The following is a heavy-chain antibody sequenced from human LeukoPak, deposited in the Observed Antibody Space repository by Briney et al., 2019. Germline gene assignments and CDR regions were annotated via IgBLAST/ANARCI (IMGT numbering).Heavy chain of an antibody. V-gene: IGHV3-23*01. CDR1: GFTFSSCA. Sequence: GGSLRLSCTASGFTFSSCAMTWVRQAPGKGLQWVSTISGSGGSTYYADSVKGRLTISRDNSKNTLYLQMNSLRAEDTAVYYCAKEYGSGCYSDFDYWGQGTLVTVSS. CDR2: ISGSGGST. J-gene: IGHJ4*02. CDR3: AKEYGSGCYSDFDY. D-gene: IGHD3-10*01.